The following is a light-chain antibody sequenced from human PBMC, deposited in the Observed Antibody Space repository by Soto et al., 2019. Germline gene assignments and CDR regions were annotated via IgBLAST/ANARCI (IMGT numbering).Light chain of an antibody. CDR2: DAS. J-gene: IGKJ2*01. Sequence: EIVLTQSPATLSLSPGERATLSCRASQSVSSYLAWYQQRPGQAPRLLIYDASNRATGIPARFSGSGSGTDFTLTINSLEPEDFAVYHCQQRSNWPLYTFGPGTKLEIK. V-gene: IGKV3-11*01. CDR3: QQRSNWPLYT. CDR1: QSVSSY.